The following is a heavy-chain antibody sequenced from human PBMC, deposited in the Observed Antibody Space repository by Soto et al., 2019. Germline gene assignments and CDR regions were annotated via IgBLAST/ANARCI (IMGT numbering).Heavy chain of an antibody. V-gene: IGHV3-30-3*01. J-gene: IGHJ4*02. D-gene: IGHD2-15*01. CDR3: ARGRGYCSGGSCYGHYFDY. CDR2: ISYDGSNK. CDR1: GFTFSSYA. Sequence: GGSLRLSCAASGFTFSSYAMHWVRQAPGKGLEWVAVISYDGSNKYYADSVKGRFTISRDNSKNTLYLQMNSLRAEDTAVYYCARGRGYCSGGSCYGHYFDYWGQGTLVTVSS.